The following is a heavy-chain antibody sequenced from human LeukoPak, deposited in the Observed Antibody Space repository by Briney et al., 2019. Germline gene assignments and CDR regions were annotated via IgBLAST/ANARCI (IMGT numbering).Heavy chain of an antibody. CDR3: ARPQGGSYYLRYFDY. V-gene: IGHV4-39*07. CDR1: GGSISSSSYY. CDR2: INHSGST. J-gene: IGHJ4*02. Sequence: SETLSLTCTVSGGSISSSSYYWGWIRQPPGKGLEWIGEINHSGSTNYNPSLKSRVTISVDTSKNQFSLKLSSVTAADTAVYYCARPQGGSYYLRYFDYWGQGTLVTVSS. D-gene: IGHD1-26*01.